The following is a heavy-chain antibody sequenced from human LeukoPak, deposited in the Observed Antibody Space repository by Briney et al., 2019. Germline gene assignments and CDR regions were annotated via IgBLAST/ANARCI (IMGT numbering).Heavy chain of an antibody. J-gene: IGHJ4*02. Sequence: GGSLRLSCAASGFTFSSYGMNWVRQAPGKGLEWVSGIGGSGTRTYYADSVKGRFAISRDNSKNTLYLQMNSLRDEDTAVYYCAKDSHWILFDDWGQGTLVTVSS. CDR2: IGGSGTRT. V-gene: IGHV3-23*01. CDR3: AKDSHWILFDD. CDR1: GFTFSSYG. D-gene: IGHD2-2*03.